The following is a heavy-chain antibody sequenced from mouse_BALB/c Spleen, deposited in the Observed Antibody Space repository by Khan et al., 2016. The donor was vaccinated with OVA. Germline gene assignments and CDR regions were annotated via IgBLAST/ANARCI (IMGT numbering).Heavy chain of an antibody. Sequence: QVQLKQSGPELVKPGASVRISCKASGYTFTSYYIHWVKQRPGQGLEWIGWLYPGNVNTDSNEKFRGKATLTADKSSSTAYMQLSSLTSEDSAVYFCARWGGNDPSSAMDYWGQGTSVTVSS. CDR2: LYPGNVNT. J-gene: IGHJ4*01. CDR1: GYTFTSYY. V-gene: IGHV1S56*01. D-gene: IGHD2-2*01. CDR3: ARWGGNDPSSAMDY.